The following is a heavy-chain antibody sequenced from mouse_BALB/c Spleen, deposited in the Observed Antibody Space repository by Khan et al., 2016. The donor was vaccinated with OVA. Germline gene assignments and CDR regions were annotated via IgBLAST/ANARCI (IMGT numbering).Heavy chain of an antibody. D-gene: IGHD1-1*01. CDR3: SRSNYYNDTPYTMDY. CDR2: VSPGSGST. J-gene: IGHJ4*01. CDR1: GYIFIIYC. V-gene: IGHV1S41*01. Sequence: DLVKPGVSVNLSCKASGYIFIIYCINWIKQRPGQGLEWIGRVSPGSGSTYYNEIFKGKATVTVDKSSSTAYIQLNSPSSEYSAVYFWSRSNYYNDTPYTMDYWGKGT.